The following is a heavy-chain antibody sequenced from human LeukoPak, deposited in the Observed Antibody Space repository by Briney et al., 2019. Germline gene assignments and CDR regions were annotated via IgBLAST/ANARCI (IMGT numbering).Heavy chain of an antibody. CDR2: ISGSGGST. J-gene: IGHJ4*02. D-gene: IGHD2-8*01. CDR3: AKDHSFINDLCHGDFDY. Sequence: PGGSLRLSCTASVFIYRSYPMPWRRQAPGKGLEWVSTISGSGGSTYYADSVKGRFTISRDNSKNTVYLQMNSLRAEDTAVYYCAKDHSFINDLCHGDFDYWGQGTLVTVSS. CDR1: VFIYRSYP. V-gene: IGHV3-23*01.